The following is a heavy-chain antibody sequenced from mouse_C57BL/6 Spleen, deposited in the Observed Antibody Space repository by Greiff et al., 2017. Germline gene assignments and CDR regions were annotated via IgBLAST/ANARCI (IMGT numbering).Heavy chain of an antibody. CDR1: GFSLTSYG. CDR3: AKNSLLRYYYAMDY. J-gene: IGHJ4*01. Sequence: VQLVESGPGLVQPSQSLSITCTVSGFSLTSYGVHWVRQPPGKGLEWLGVIWSGGSTDYNAAFISRLSISKDNSKSQVFFKMNSLQADDTAIYYCAKNSLLRYYYAMDYWGQGTSVTVSS. CDR2: IWSGGST. V-gene: IGHV2-4*01. D-gene: IGHD1-2*01.